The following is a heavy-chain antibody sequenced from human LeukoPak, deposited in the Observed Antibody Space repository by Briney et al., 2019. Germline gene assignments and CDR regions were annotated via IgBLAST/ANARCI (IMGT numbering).Heavy chain of an antibody. J-gene: IGHJ4*02. CDR1: GGSISSGDYY. D-gene: IGHD6-13*01. CDR2: IYYSGST. CDR3: ARDPPTGYSNV. Sequence: PSETLSLTCTVSGGSISSGDYYWSWIRQPPGKGLEWIGYIYYSGSTYYNPSLKSRVTISVDTSKNQFSLKLSSVTAADTAVYYCARDPPTGYSNVWGQGTLVTVSS. V-gene: IGHV4-30-4*08.